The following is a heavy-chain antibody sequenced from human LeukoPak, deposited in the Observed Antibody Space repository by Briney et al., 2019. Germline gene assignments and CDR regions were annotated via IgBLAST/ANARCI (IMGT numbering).Heavy chain of an antibody. Sequence: GESLKISCQGSRYRVSSYWIAWVRQMPAKGLEWMGIIYPGDSDTRYSPSFQGQVTISADKAISTAYLQWSSLKASDTAMYYCARQPIGGYYDSTGYPTDAFDIWGQGTMVTVSS. CDR3: ARQPIGGYYDSTGYPTDAFDI. J-gene: IGHJ3*02. CDR1: RYRVSSYW. D-gene: IGHD3-22*01. CDR2: IYPGDSDT. V-gene: IGHV5-51*01.